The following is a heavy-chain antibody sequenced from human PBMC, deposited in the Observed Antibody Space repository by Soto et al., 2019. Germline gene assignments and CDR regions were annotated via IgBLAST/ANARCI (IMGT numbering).Heavy chain of an antibody. CDR2: IIPIFGTA. D-gene: IGHD1-1*01. J-gene: IGHJ4*02. Sequence: QVQLVQSGAEVKKPGSSVKVSCKASGGTFSSYAISWVRQAPGQGLEWMGGIIPIFGTANYAQKFQGRVTXXAXEXTSTAYMELSSLRSEDTAVYYCARVREMATTDLEPIWGQGTLVTVSS. CDR1: GGTFSSYA. CDR3: ARVREMATTDLEPI. V-gene: IGHV1-69*12.